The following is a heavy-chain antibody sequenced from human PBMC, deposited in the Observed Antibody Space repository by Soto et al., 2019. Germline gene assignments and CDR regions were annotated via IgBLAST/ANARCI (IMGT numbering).Heavy chain of an antibody. CDR1: GGSVSSHY. CDR3: ARANRNDLWSGYYLDV. Sequence: PSETLSLTCTVSGGSVSSHYWSWIRQAAGKGLEWIGRLYSTGSTNYNPSLQSRVTMSVDTSKNQFSLKLSSVTAADTAVYCCARANRNDLWSGYYLDVWGQGTTVTVSS. J-gene: IGHJ6*02. CDR2: LYSTGST. D-gene: IGHD3-3*01. V-gene: IGHV4-4*07.